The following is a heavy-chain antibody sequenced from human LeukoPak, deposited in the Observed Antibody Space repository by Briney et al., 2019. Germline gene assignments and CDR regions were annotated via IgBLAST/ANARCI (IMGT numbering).Heavy chain of an antibody. CDR2: MNPNSGNT. J-gene: IGHJ4*02. Sequence: ASVTVSCTAPGYTFTSYDINWVRQATGQGLEWMGWMNPNSGNTGYAQKFQGRVTMTRNTSISTAYMELSSLRSEDTAVYYCASWAYYYDSSDDYWGQGTLVTVSS. D-gene: IGHD3-22*01. V-gene: IGHV1-8*01. CDR1: GYTFTSYD. CDR3: ASWAYYYDSSDDY.